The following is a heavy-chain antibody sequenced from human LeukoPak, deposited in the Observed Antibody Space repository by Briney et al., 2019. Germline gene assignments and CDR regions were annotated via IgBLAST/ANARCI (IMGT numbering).Heavy chain of an antibody. J-gene: IGHJ6*02. Sequence: SETLSLTCAVYGGSFSGYYWSWIRQPPGKGLEWIGEINHSGSTNYNPSLKSRVAISVDTSKNQFSLKLSSVTAADTAVYYCAGLDDYSNPLYYYGMDVWGQGTTVTVSS. CDR1: GGSFSGYY. D-gene: IGHD4-4*01. CDR2: INHSGST. V-gene: IGHV4-34*01. CDR3: AGLDDYSNPLYYYGMDV.